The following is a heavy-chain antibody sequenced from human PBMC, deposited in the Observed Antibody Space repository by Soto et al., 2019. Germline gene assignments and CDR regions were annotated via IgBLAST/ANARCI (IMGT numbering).Heavy chain of an antibody. V-gene: IGHV1-58*02. CDR1: GFTVTSSA. Sequence: GASVKVSCKASGFTVTSSAMQWVRQARGQRLEWIGWIVVGSGNTNYAQKFQERVTITRDMSTSTAYMELSSLRSEDTAVYYCAAAYYDFWSGSPDAFDIWGQGTMVTVSS. CDR3: AAAYYDFWSGSPDAFDI. CDR2: IVVGSGNT. D-gene: IGHD3-3*01. J-gene: IGHJ3*02.